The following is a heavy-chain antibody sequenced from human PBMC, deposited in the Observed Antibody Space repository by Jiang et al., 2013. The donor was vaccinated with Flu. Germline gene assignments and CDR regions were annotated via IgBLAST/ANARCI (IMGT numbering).Heavy chain of an antibody. CDR3: GRDLGYFDY. Sequence: WNWLRQSPSRGLEWLGRTYYRSRWITEYAVSVRGRISINPDTSRNQVSLHLNSVTPEDTALYYCGRDLGYFDYWDQGILVTVSS. CDR2: TYYRSRWIT. J-gene: IGHJ4*02. V-gene: IGHV6-1*01. D-gene: IGHD7-27*01.